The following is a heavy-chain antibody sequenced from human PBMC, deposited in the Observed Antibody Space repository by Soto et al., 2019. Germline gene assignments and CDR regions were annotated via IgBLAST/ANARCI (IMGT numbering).Heavy chain of an antibody. V-gene: IGHV5-51*01. CDR1: GYSFTSYC. Sequence: PGESLKISCKGSGYSFTSYCIGWVRQRPGKGLEWMGIIYPGDSDTRYSPSFQGQVTILADKSISTAYLQWSSLKASDTAMYYCARRIAAAGDYYYYGMDVWGQGTTVTVSS. CDR2: IYPGDSDT. CDR3: ARRIAAAGDYYYYGMDV. J-gene: IGHJ6*02. D-gene: IGHD6-13*01.